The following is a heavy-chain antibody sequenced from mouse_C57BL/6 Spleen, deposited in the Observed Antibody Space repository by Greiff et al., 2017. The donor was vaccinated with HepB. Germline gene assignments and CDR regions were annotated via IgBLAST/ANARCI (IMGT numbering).Heavy chain of an antibody. Sequence: QVQLQQPGAELVKPGASVKLSCKASGYTFTSYWMHWVKQRPGQGLEWIGMIHPNSGSTNYNEKFKSKATLTVDKSSSTAYMQLSSLTSEDSAVYYCARSPYGNYVVDYWGQGTSVTVSS. CDR1: GYTFTSYW. CDR2: IHPNSGST. CDR3: ARSPYGNYVVDY. V-gene: IGHV1-64*01. J-gene: IGHJ4*01. D-gene: IGHD2-1*01.